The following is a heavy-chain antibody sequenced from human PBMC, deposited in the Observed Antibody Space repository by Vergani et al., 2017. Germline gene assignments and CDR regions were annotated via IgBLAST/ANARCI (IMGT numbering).Heavy chain of an antibody. CDR1: GFTFSSYG. CDR2: IRYDGSNK. V-gene: IGHV3-30*02. J-gene: IGHJ6*02. CDR3: AKDLFHYYDSSGLGKVGGYGMDV. Sequence: VQLLESGGDLVQPGGSLRLSCAASGFTFSSYGMHWVRQAPGKGLEWVAFIRYDGSNKYYADSVKGRFTISRDNSKNTLYLQMNSLRAEDTAVYYCAKDLFHYYDSSGLGKVGGYGMDVWGQGTTVTVSS. D-gene: IGHD3-22*01.